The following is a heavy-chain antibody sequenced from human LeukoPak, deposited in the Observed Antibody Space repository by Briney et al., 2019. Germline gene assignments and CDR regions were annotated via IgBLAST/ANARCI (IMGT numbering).Heavy chain of an antibody. CDR3: ARVESSSWGYYYCYYMDV. Sequence: GASVKVSCKASGYTFTSYDINWVRQAPGQGLEWMGWMNPNSGNTGYAQKFQGRVTMTRNTSISTAYMELSSLRSEDTAVYYCARVESSSWGYYYCYYMDVWGKRTTVTVSS. CDR1: GYTFTSYD. J-gene: IGHJ6*03. D-gene: IGHD6-13*01. CDR2: MNPNSGNT. V-gene: IGHV1-8*01.